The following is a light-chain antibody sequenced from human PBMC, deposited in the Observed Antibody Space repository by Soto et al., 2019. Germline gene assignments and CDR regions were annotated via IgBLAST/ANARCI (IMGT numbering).Light chain of an antibody. J-gene: IGKJ5*01. V-gene: IGKV1-9*01. CDR3: QKYNTAPYT. Sequence: DIHLTQSPSLLSASVGDRVTITCRASQGISQYVALYQQKPGKAPKLLIYAAVVLQGGIPSRFSGSGSATEFILTISGLQPEDAATYYCQKYNTAPYTFGQGTRLEIK. CDR1: QGISQY. CDR2: AAV.